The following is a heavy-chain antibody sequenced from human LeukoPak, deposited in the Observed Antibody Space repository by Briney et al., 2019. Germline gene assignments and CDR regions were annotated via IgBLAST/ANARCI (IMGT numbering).Heavy chain of an antibody. CDR2: TRNKANSYTT. V-gene: IGHV3-72*01. D-gene: IGHD3-22*01. J-gene: IGHJ4*02. CDR3: AREFYDSSGYTLDY. Sequence: GGSLRLSCAASGFTFSDHYMDWVRQAPGKGLEWVGRTRNKANSYTTEYAASVKGRFTISRDDSKNSLYLQMNSLKTEDTAVYYCAREFYDSSGYTLDYWGQGTLVTVSS. CDR1: GFTFSDHY.